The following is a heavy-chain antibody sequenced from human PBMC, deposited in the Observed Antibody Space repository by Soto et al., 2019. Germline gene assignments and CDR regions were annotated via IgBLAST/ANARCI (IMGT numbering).Heavy chain of an antibody. J-gene: IGHJ6*02. CDR3: ARGGLGLQYNVLSHYYYGMDV. CDR2: INPNGGST. D-gene: IGHD3-16*01. V-gene: IGHV1-46*01. CDR1: ADTFTSYY. Sequence: GASVKVSCKAPADTFTSYYIHWVRQAPGHGLEWMGIINPNGGSTRFAQTFQGRVTMTRNTSISTAYMELSSLRSEDTAVYYCARGGLGLQYNVLSHYYYGMDVWGQGTTVTVSS.